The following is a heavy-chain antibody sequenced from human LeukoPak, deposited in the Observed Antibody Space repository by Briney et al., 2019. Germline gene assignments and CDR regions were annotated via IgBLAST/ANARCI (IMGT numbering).Heavy chain of an antibody. CDR1: GGTFSSYA. J-gene: IGHJ4*02. D-gene: IGHD6-13*01. CDR3: ARDLGRKTAADPQYYFDY. V-gene: IGHV1-69*01. Sequence: ASVKVSCKASGGTFSSYAISWVRQAPGQGLEWMGGITPIFGTANYAQKFQGRVTITADESTSTAYMELSSLRSEDTAVYYCARDLGRKTAADPQYYFDYWGQGTLVTVSS. CDR2: ITPIFGTA.